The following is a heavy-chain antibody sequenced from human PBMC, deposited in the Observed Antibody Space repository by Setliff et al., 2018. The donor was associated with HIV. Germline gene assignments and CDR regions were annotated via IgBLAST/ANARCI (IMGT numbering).Heavy chain of an antibody. Sequence: SETLSLTCTVSGISINSGGYPWSWVRQAPGKGLEWIGNIYQSGTTHYNPSLKRRATISVDRSENQFSLKVTSVTAADTAVYYCARGRRSSGWYVYHWGQGTLVTVSS. D-gene: IGHD6-19*01. V-gene: IGHV4-30-2*01. CDR1: GISINSGGYP. CDR3: ARGRRSSGWYVYH. CDR2: IYQSGTT. J-gene: IGHJ4*02.